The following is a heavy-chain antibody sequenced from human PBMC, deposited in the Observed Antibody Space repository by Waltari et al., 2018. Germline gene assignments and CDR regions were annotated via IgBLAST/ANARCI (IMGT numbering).Heavy chain of an antibody. CDR1: GFSPRGTL. CDR3: ARGADV. J-gene: IGHJ4*02. V-gene: IGHV3-74*01. CDR2: IIGDGSTM. Sequence: EVQLVESGGGLVQPGGSPRLSCGAAGFSPRGTLLHWVRRGPAKWLVWVTRIIGDGSTMNYADSVKDRCTISRDAATNSLYLQMNSLRAEDTAVYYCARGADVRGQGILVTVSS.